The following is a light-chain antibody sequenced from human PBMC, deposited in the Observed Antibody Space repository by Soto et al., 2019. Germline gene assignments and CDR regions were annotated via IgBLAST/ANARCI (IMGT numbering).Light chain of an antibody. CDR3: QQYKTYSWT. CDR2: DAS. J-gene: IGKJ1*01. CDR1: QSISSW. V-gene: IGKV1-5*01. Sequence: DIPMTQSPSTLSASIGDRVTITCRASQSISSWLAWYQQKPGKAPKLLIYDASSLESGVPSRFSGSGSATEFTLTISSLQPDDFATYYCQQYKTYSWTFGQGTKVEIK.